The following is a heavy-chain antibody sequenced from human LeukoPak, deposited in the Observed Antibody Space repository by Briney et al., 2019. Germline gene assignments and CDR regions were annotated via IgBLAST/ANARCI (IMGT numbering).Heavy chain of an antibody. CDR1: GFSFGDYA. J-gene: IGHJ3*02. V-gene: IGHV3-49*04. CDR2: IRSKAYGGTT. Sequence: GGSLRLSCTASGFSFGDYAMNWVRQAPGKGLEWVGLIRSKAYGGTTEYAASVKGRFTISRDDSKSIAYLQMNGLKTEDTAVYYCTRDPRGSYGPDAFDIWGQGTMVTVSS. D-gene: IGHD1-26*01. CDR3: TRDPRGSYGPDAFDI.